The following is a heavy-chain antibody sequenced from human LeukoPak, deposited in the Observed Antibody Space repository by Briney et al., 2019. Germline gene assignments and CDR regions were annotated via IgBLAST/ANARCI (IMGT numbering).Heavy chain of an antibody. J-gene: IGHJ6*03. CDR3: AKAPIVVVPAAIRYYYYYMDV. CDR2: IRYDGSNK. Sequence: PGGSLRLSCAASGFTFSSYGMHWVRQAPGKGLEWVAFIRYDGSNKYYADSVKGRFTISRDNSKNTLYLQMNSLRAEDTAVYYCAKAPIVVVPAAIRYYYYYMDVWGKGTTVTVSS. D-gene: IGHD2-2*02. CDR1: GFTFSSYG. V-gene: IGHV3-30*02.